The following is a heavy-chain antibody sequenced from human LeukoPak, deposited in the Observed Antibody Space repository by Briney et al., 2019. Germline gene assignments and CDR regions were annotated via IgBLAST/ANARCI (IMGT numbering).Heavy chain of an antibody. CDR3: ARDLEYQLLPRHY. CDR1: GFTFSSYW. V-gene: IGHV3-7*03. CDR2: IKQDGSEK. D-gene: IGHD2-2*01. J-gene: IGHJ4*02. Sequence: GGSLRLSCAASGFTFSSYWMSWVRQAPGKGLEWVANIKQDGSEKYYVDSVKGRFTISRDNAKNSLYLQMNSLRAEDTAVYYCARDLEYQLLPRHYWGQGTLVTVSS.